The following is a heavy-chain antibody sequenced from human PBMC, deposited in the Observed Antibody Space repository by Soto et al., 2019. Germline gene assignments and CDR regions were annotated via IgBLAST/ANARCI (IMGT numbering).Heavy chain of an antibody. D-gene: IGHD4-4*01. Sequence: SETLSLTCAVYGGSFSGYYWSWIRQPPGKGLEWIGEINHSGSTNYNPSLKSRVTISVATSKNQFSLKLSSVTAADTAVYYCARGSSMTTASNYYYYYMDVWGKGTTVTVSS. CDR1: GGSFSGYY. J-gene: IGHJ6*03. V-gene: IGHV4-34*01. CDR2: INHSGST. CDR3: ARGSSMTTASNYYYYYMDV.